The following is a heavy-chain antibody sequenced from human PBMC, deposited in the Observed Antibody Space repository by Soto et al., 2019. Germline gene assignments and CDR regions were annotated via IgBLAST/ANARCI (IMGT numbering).Heavy chain of an antibody. J-gene: IGHJ6*02. V-gene: IGHV3-23*01. CDR1: GFTFSSYA. Sequence: EVQLLESGGGLVQPGGSLRLSCAASGFTFSSYAMSWVRQAPGKGLEWVSAISGSGGSTYYADSVKGRFTISRDNPKNTLYLQMNSLRAEDTAVYYCAKSNHVGGYYYGMDVWGQGTTVTVSS. CDR2: ISGSGGST. CDR3: AKSNHVGGYYYGMDV. D-gene: IGHD3-16*01.